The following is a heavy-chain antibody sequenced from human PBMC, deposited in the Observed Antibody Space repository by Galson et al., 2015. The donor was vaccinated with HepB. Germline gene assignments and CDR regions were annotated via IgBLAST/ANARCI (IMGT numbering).Heavy chain of an antibody. D-gene: IGHD2-2*01. J-gene: IGHJ4*02. CDR2: INPSGGST. V-gene: IGHV1-46*01. CDR1: GYTFTSYY. CDR3: ARSWCSSTSCYPYYFDY. Sequence: SVKVSCKASGYTFTSYYMHWVRQAPGQGLEWMGIINPSGGSTSYAQKFQGRVTMTRDTTTSTVYMELSSLRSEDTAVYYCARSWCSSTSCYPYYFDYWGQGTLVTVSS.